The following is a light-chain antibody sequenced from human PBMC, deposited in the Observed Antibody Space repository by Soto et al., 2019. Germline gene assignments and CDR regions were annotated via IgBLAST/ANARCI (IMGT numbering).Light chain of an antibody. V-gene: IGKV3-20*01. J-gene: IGKJ1*01. CDR3: QQYGDSLWT. Sequence: EIVLTQSPGTLSLPPGERATLSCRASQSVGSTYIAWYQQKPGQAPRLVIYNSSIRAAGIPDRFSGSGSGTDFTLTISRLEPEDFAVYYCQQYGDSLWTFGQGTQVEIK. CDR2: NSS. CDR1: QSVGSTY.